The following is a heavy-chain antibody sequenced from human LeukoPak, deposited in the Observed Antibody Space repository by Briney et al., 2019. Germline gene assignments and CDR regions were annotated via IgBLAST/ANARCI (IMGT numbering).Heavy chain of an antibody. Sequence: PGGSLTLSCAASGFTFSNYGMTWVRQAPGKGLEWVSGLSGSGGSTYDADSVKGRFTISRDNSKNTLYLQMNSLRAEDTAVYYCARGYGGFVYWRQGTLVTVSS. CDR1: GFTFSNYG. D-gene: IGHD4-23*01. CDR3: ARGYGGFVY. CDR2: LSGSGGST. V-gene: IGHV3-23*01. J-gene: IGHJ4*02.